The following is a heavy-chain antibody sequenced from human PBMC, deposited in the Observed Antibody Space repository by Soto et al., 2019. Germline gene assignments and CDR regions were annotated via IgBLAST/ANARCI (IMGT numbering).Heavy chain of an antibody. CDR3: ARGVVTAIRYSGYYYGMDV. J-gene: IGHJ6*02. CDR1: GYTFTSYY. V-gene: IGHV1-46*01. D-gene: IGHD2-21*02. CDR2: INPSGGST. Sequence: GASVKVSCKASGYTFTSYYMHWVRQAPGQGLEWMGIINPSGGSTSYAQKFQGRVTMTRDTSTSTVYMELSSLRSEDTAVYYCARGVVTAIRYSGYYYGMDVWGQGTTVTVSS.